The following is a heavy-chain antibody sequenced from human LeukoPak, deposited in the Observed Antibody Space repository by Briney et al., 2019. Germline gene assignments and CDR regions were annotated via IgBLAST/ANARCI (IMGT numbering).Heavy chain of an antibody. CDR1: GGSISSSSYY. J-gene: IGHJ3*02. V-gene: IGHV4-39*01. CDR3: ARFDGRIDAFDI. CDR2: IYYSGST. Sequence: SETLSLTCTVSGGSISSSSYYWGWIRQPPGKGLEWIGNIYYSGSTYYSPSLKNRVTISVDTSKNQFSLNLSSVTAADTAVYYCARFDGRIDAFDIWGQGTMVTVSS.